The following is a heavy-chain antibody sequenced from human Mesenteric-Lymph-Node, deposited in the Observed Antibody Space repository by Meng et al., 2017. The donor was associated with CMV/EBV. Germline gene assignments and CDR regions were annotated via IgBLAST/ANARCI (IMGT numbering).Heavy chain of an antibody. Sequence: VSRKASGYIFTDYAMHWVRQAPGQRLEWMGWINGGNGNTKYSQKFQDRVTVTRDTSANTVYMELSSLRSEDTAVYYCVRETEKKFDYWGQGTLVTVSS. D-gene: IGHD2-21*02. CDR3: VRETEKKFDY. CDR1: GYIFTDYA. CDR2: INGGNGNT. V-gene: IGHV1-3*01. J-gene: IGHJ4*02.